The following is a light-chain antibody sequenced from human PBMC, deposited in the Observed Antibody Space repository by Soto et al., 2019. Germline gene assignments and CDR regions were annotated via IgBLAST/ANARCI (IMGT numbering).Light chain of an antibody. J-gene: IGKJ5*01. CDR1: QSISSY. V-gene: IGKV1-39*01. CDR3: QQSYSTPGIT. Sequence: DIQMTQSPSSLSASVGDRVTITRLPSQSISSYLNGYQQKPGKAPKILIYAASSLKSGVPSRFSGSGSGTDFTLTISSLQPEDFATYYCQQSYSTPGITFGQGTRLEI. CDR2: AAS.